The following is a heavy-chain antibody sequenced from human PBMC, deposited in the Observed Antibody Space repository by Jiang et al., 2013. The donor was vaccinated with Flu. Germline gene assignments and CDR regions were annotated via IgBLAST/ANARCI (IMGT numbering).Heavy chain of an antibody. CDR2: SYT. V-gene: IGHV5-10-1*01. Sequence: SYTNYSPSFQGHVTISADKSISTAYLQWSSLKASDTAMYYCATDPVFCSSTSCYPTAPLDYWGQGTLVTVSS. D-gene: IGHD2-2*01. J-gene: IGHJ4*02. CDR3: ATDPVFCSSTSCYPTAPLDY.